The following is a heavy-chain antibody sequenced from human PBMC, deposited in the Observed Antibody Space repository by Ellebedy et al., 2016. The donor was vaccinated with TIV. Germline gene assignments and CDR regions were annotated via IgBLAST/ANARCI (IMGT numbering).Heavy chain of an antibody. J-gene: IGHJ4*02. CDR1: GYTFTSYY. D-gene: IGHD4-17*01. V-gene: IGHV1-46*01. Sequence: AASVKVSCKASGYTFTSYYMHWVRQAPGQGLEWMGIINPNVNSTRYAQKFQGRVTMTRDTSTSTVYMELSSLRSEDTAVYYCARDVTVTKTEAFDYWGQGTLVTVSS. CDR3: ARDVTVTKTEAFDY. CDR2: INPNVNST.